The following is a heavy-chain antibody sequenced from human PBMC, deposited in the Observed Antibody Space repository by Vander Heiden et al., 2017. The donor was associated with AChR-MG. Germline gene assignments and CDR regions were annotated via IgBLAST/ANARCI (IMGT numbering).Heavy chain of an antibody. CDR3: ARSREGGFDP. Sequence: QVQLQQWGAGLLKPSETLSLTCAVYGGCVSGYYWSWIRQPPGKGLEWIGEINHSGSTNYNPSLKSRVTISVDTSKNQFSLKLSSVTAADTAVYYCARSREGGFDPWGQGTLVTVSS. CDR1: GGCVSGYY. D-gene: IGHD1-26*01. J-gene: IGHJ5*02. V-gene: IGHV4-34*01. CDR2: INHSGST.